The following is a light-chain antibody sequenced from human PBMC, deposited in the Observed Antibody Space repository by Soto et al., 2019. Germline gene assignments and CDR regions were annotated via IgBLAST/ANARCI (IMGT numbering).Light chain of an antibody. CDR3: CSYAGSSTLVV. V-gene: IGLV2-23*01. CDR1: SSDVGGSNY. CDR2: EGS. J-gene: IGLJ2*01. Sequence: QSALTQPASVSGSPGQAITISCTGTSSDVGGSNYVSWYQQHPGKAPKLMIYEGSKRPSGVSNRFSGSKSGNTASLTISGLQAEDEADYYCCSYAGSSTLVVFGGGTKLTVL.